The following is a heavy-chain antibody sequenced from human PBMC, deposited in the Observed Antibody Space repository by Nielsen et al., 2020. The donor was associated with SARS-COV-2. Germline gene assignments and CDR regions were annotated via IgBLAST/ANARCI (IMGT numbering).Heavy chain of an antibody. V-gene: IGHV5-51*01. J-gene: IGHJ5*02. D-gene: IGHD3-3*01. CDR2: IYPGDSDT. CDR3: ARQFPLASIFGVVGNWFDP. Sequence: VRQMPGKGLEWMGIIYPGDSDTRYSPSFQGQVTISADKSISTAYLQWSSLKASDTARYYCARQFPLASIFGVVGNWFDPWGQGTLVTVSS.